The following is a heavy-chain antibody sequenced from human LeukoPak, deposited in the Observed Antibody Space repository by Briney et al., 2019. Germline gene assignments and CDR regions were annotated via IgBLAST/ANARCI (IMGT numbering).Heavy chain of an antibody. V-gene: IGHV3-23*01. J-gene: IGHJ6*02. D-gene: IGHD6-13*01. Sequence: GGSLRLSCAASGFTFSSYAMSWVRQAPGKGLEWVSAISGSGGSTYYADSVKGRFTISRDNSKNTLYLQMNSLRAEDTAVYYCAKDIWVSSSPPFYYYGMDVWGQGTTVTVSS. CDR2: ISGSGGST. CDR1: GFTFSSYA. CDR3: AKDIWVSSSPPFYYYGMDV.